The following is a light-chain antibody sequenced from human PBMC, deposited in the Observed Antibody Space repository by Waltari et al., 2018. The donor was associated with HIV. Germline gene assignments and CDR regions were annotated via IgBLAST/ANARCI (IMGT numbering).Light chain of an antibody. J-gene: IGKJ3*01. CDR1: QGISSY. V-gene: IGKV1-9*01. Sequence: FTQSPGTLSLSPGERATISCRASQGISSYLDWYQQKPGKAPKLLIYDASTLHSGVPSRFSGSGSGTEFTLTISSLQPEDFATYYCQQLNSYPPLTFGPGTKVDIK. CDR3: QQLNSYPPLT. CDR2: DAS.